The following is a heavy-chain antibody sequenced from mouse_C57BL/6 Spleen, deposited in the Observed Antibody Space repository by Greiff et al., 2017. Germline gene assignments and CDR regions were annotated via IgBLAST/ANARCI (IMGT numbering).Heavy chain of an antibody. CDR1: GYAFSSSW. V-gene: IGHV1-82*01. Sequence: QVQLKESGPELVKPGASVKISCKASGYAFSSSWMNWVKQRPGKGLEWIGRIYPGDGDTNYNGKFKGKATLTADKSSSTAYMQLSSLTSEDSAVYFCADDYDYAMDYWGQGTSVTVSS. CDR3: ADDYDYAMDY. J-gene: IGHJ4*01. CDR2: IYPGDGDT. D-gene: IGHD2-4*01.